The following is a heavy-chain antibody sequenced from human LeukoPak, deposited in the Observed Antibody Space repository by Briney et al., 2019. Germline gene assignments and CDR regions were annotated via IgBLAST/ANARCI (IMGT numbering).Heavy chain of an antibody. CDR2: ISSGSGYT. V-gene: IGHV3-21*01. J-gene: IGHJ4*02. CDR3: ARDRSHYFSSTWVHFDY. CDR1: GFTFSSYS. Sequence: GGSLRLSCAASGFTFSSYSMNWVRQAPGKGLEWVSSISSGSGYTYYAGSVKGRLTISRDNAKNSLYLQMNSLRAEDTAVYYCARDRSHYFSSTWVHFDYWGQGTLVTVSS. D-gene: IGHD6-13*01.